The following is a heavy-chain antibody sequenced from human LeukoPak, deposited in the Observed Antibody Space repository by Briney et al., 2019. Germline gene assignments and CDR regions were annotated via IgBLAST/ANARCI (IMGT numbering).Heavy chain of an antibody. CDR3: AKVRCSSTSCYDFDY. CDR1: GFTFSSYA. V-gene: IGHV3-23*01. Sequence: GGSLRLSCAASGFTFSSYAMSWVRQAPGKGLEWVSAISGSGGSTYYAGSVKGRFTISRDNSKNTLYLQMNSLRAEDTAVYYCAKVRCSSTSCYDFDYWGQGTLVTVSS. CDR2: ISGSGGST. J-gene: IGHJ4*02. D-gene: IGHD2-2*01.